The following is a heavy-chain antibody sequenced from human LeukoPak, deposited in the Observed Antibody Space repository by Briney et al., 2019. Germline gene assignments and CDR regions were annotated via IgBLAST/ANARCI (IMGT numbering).Heavy chain of an antibody. Sequence: ASVKVSCKASGYTFTGYYMHWVRQAPGQGLEWMGGIIPIFGTANYAQKYQGRVTITTDESTSTAYMELSSLRSEDTAVYYCARGGGSGSYSAFDIWGQGTMVTVSS. CDR1: GYTFTGYY. D-gene: IGHD3-10*01. V-gene: IGHV1-69*05. CDR3: ARGGGSGSYSAFDI. CDR2: IIPIFGTA. J-gene: IGHJ3*02.